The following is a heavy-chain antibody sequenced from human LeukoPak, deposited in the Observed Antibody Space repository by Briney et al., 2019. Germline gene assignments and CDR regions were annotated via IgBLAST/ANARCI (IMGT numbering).Heavy chain of an antibody. CDR2: ISWNIGSI. Sequence: GGSLRLSCAASGFTFDDYAMHWVRQAPGKGLEWVSGISWNIGSIGYADSVKGRFTISRDNAKNSLYLQMNSLRAEDTALYYCAKDKSYYGSGRYPGLYGMDVWGQGTTVTVSS. V-gene: IGHV3-9*01. D-gene: IGHD3-10*01. CDR1: GFTFDDYA. J-gene: IGHJ6*02. CDR3: AKDKSYYGSGRYPGLYGMDV.